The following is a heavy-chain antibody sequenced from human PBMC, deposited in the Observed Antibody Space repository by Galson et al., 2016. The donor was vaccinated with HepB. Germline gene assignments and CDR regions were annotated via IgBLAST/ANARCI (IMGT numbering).Heavy chain of an antibody. J-gene: IGHJ5*02. CDR1: GGSISSHY. CDR3: ARELGS. D-gene: IGHD3-16*01. Sequence: SETLSLTCTVSGGSISSHYWSWIRQPPGKGLEWIGYIYYSGNANYNPSLKSRVTISLDTPKNQFSLNLSSVTAADTAVYYCARELGSWGQGTLVTVSS. V-gene: IGHV4-59*11. CDR2: IYYSGNA.